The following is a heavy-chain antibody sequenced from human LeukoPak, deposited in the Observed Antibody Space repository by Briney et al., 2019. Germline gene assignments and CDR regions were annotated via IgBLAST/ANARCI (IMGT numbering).Heavy chain of an antibody. J-gene: IGHJ5*02. Sequence: SETLSLTCTVSGGSISSGSYYWSWIRQPAGKGLEWIGRIYTSGSTNYNPSLKIRVTIAVDTSKNQFSLKLSSVTAADTAVYYCAREGKGYYGSGSYLNWGLDPWGQGTLVTVSS. CDR1: GGSISSGSYY. V-gene: IGHV4-61*02. CDR3: AREGKGYYGSGSYLNWGLDP. CDR2: IYTSGST. D-gene: IGHD3-10*01.